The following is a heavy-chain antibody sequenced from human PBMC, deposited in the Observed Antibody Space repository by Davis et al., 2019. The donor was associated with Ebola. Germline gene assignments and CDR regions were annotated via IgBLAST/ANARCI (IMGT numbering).Heavy chain of an antibody. Sequence: GESLKISCTDSVITFSSYAMTWVRQAPGKGLEWVSAISGSGGSTYYADSVKGRFTISRDNSKKTMYLQMNSLRAEDTAVYYCARAGTGRFLEWLLYDYYYGMDVWGKGTTVTVSS. CDR3: ARAGTGRFLEWLLYDYYYGMDV. D-gene: IGHD3-3*01. CDR2: ISGSGGST. CDR1: VITFSSYA. J-gene: IGHJ6*04. V-gene: IGHV3-23*01.